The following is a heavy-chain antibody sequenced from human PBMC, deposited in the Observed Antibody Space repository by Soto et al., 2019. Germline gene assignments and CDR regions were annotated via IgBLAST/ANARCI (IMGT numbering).Heavy chain of an antibody. V-gene: IGHV1-69*01. CDR2: IIPIFGTA. CDR1: GGTFSSYA. J-gene: IGHJ5*02. CDR3: ARLVVPAAIPINWFDP. Sequence: QVQLVQSGAEVKKPGSSVKVSCKASGGTFSSYAISWVRQAPGQGIEWMGGIIPIFGTANYAQKFQGRVTITADESTSTAYMELSSLRYEDTAVYYCARLVVPAAIPINWFDPWGQGTLVTVSS. D-gene: IGHD2-2*01.